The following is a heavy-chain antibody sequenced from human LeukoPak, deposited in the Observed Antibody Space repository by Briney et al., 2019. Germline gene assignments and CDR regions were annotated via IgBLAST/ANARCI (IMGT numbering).Heavy chain of an antibody. V-gene: IGHV3-7*01. CDR1: GFTFSSYW. D-gene: IGHD5-12*01. CDR2: IKPDGSEK. Sequence: GGSLRLSCAASGFTFSSYWMTWVRQAPGKGLEWVANIKPDGSEKYYVDSVKGRFTISRDNAKNSLYLQMNSLRAEDTAVYYCARGGRIVATFNYFDYWGQGTLVTVSS. J-gene: IGHJ4*02. CDR3: ARGGRIVATFNYFDY.